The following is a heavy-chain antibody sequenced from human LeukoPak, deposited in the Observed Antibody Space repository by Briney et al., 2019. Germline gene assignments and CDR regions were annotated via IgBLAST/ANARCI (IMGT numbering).Heavy chain of an antibody. CDR3: ARGWGDYYDYVWGKRYYFDY. J-gene: IGHJ4*02. Sequence: ASVKVSCKASGYTFTSYDINWVRQATGQGLEWMGWVNPNSGNTGYAQKFQGRVTMTRNTSISTAYMELSSLRSEDTAVYYCARGWGDYYDYVWGKRYYFDYWGQGTLVTVSS. CDR1: GYTFTSYD. D-gene: IGHD3-16*01. V-gene: IGHV1-8*01. CDR2: VNPNSGNT.